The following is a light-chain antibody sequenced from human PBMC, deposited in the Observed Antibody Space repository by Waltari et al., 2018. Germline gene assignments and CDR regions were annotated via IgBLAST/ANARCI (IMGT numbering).Light chain of an antibody. CDR3: QQLNRYPIT. J-gene: IGKJ5*01. CDR1: QGISSY. V-gene: IGKV1-9*01. Sequence: DIQLTQSPSFLSASVGDRVTITCRASQGISSYLAWYQQKPGKAPNLLISGVSTLQTGVPSRFSSSGSGTEFTLTISSLQPEDLATYYCQQLNRYPITFGQGTRLEIK. CDR2: GVS.